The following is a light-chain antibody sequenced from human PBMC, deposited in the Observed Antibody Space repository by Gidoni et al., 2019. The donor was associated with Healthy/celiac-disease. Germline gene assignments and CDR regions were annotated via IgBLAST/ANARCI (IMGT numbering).Light chain of an antibody. J-gene: IGKJ3*01. V-gene: IGKV1-33*01. CDR1: QYISNY. Sequence: DIQMTQSPSSLSASVGDRVTITCQSSQYISNYLTWYQQTPGQAPKLLIYYASNLETGVPSRFSGSGSGTDFTFTISSLQPEDIATYYCQQYDNLLFTFGPGTKVDIK. CDR3: QQYDNLLFT. CDR2: YAS.